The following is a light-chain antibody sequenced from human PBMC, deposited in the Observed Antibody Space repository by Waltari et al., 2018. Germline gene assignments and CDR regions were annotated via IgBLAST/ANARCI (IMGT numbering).Light chain of an antibody. V-gene: IGLV2-14*03. J-gene: IGLJ1*01. Sequence: QSALTQPASVSGSPGQSITISCTGTSSDVGGYKYVSWYQQHPGKAPKRMIYGVSNRPSGVSNRCSGSKSGNTASLIISGLQAEDEADYYCSSYTSSSTRVFGTGTKVTVL. CDR3: SSYTSSSTRV. CDR2: GVS. CDR1: SSDVGGYKY.